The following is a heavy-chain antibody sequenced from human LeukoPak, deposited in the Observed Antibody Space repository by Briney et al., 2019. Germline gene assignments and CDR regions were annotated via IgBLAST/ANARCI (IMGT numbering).Heavy chain of an antibody. CDR3: TTGIYYYDSSPLTF. J-gene: IGHJ4*02. V-gene: IGHV3-15*07. Sequence: AGGSLRLSCAASVFTFSNAWMNWVRQAPGKGLEWVGRIKSKTDGGTTDYAAPVKGRFTISRDDSKNTLYLQMNSLKTEDTAVYYCTTGIYYYDSSPLTFWGQGTLVTVSS. D-gene: IGHD3-22*01. CDR1: VFTFSNAW. CDR2: IKSKTDGGTT.